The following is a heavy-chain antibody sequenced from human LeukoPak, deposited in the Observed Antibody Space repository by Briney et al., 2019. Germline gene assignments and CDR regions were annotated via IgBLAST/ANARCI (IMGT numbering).Heavy chain of an antibody. J-gene: IGHJ4*02. CDR3: AKDGDSSGSYYFYFDY. V-gene: IGHV3-23*01. CDR1: GFTFSSYA. Sequence: GGSLRLSCAASGFTFSSYAMSWVRQAPGKGLEWVSAISGSGGSTYYADSVKGRFTISRDNSKNTLYLQMNSLRAEDTAVYYCAKDGDSSGSYYFYFDYWGQGTLVTVSS. D-gene: IGHD1-26*01. CDR2: ISGSGGST.